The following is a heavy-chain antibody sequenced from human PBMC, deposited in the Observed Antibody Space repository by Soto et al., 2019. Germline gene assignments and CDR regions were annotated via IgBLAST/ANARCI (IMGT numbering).Heavy chain of an antibody. J-gene: IGHJ4*02. D-gene: IGHD3-3*01. CDR3: ARGSFWSGYYDPGQNDY. Sequence: GESLKISCKGSGYSFTSYWIGWVRQMPGKGLEWMGIIYPGDSDTRYSPSFQGQVTISADKSLSTAYLQWSSLKASDTAMYYCARGSFWSGYYDPGQNDYWGQGTLVTVSS. V-gene: IGHV5-51*01. CDR2: IYPGDSDT. CDR1: GYSFTSYW.